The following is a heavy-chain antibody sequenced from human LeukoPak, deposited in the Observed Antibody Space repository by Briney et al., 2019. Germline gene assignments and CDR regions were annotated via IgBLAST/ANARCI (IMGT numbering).Heavy chain of an antibody. CDR1: GGTFSSNA. CDR3: ARPVDTASLVN. Sequence: SVKVSCKASGGTFSSNAIAWVRQAPGQRLELMGRIIPIIGITTYEQKFQGRLTITADKSTNTAYMALSSLRSEDTAVYYCARPVDTASLVNWGQGTLVTVSS. CDR2: IIPIIGIT. D-gene: IGHD5-18*01. J-gene: IGHJ4*02. V-gene: IGHV1-69*04.